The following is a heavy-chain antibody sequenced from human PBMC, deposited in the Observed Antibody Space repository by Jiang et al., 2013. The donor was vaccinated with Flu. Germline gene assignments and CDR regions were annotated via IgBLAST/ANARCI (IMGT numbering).Heavy chain of an antibody. CDR3: ARESFQANSSSSAFDY. J-gene: IGHJ4*02. V-gene: IGHV4-31*03. CDR1: GDSINGGGYY. CDR2: ISYSGTS. D-gene: IGHD6-6*01. Sequence: GPGLVKPSETLSLTCTVSGDSINGGGYYWSWIRQHPGKGLEWIGYISYSGTSYYSPSLKSRVAISLDTSDNQFSLKLSSVTAADTAVYFCARESFQANSSSSAFDYWGQGTLVTVSS.